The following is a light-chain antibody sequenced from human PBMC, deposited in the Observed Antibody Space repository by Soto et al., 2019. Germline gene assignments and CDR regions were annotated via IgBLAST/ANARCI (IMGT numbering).Light chain of an antibody. Sequence: EIEMTQSPSTLSASAGERATISCRASQNVRSWLAWYQQKPGQAPKLLIYKASSSEGAVTSRLSGSVSGTEFTLTISSLQPEDFATYYCQQYNSYWTFGQGTKV. J-gene: IGKJ1*01. CDR1: QNVRSW. V-gene: IGKV1-5*03. CDR3: QQYNSYWT. CDR2: KAS.